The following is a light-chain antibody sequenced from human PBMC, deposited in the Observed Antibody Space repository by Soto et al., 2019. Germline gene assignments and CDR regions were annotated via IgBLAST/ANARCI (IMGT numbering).Light chain of an antibody. CDR1: QSVSSY. CDR2: DAS. CDR3: QQRSNWPPSIT. V-gene: IGKV3-11*01. Sequence: EILLTQSPCTLSLSPGERATLSCRASQSVSSYLAWYQQKPGQAPRLLIYDASNRATGIPARFSGSGSGTDFTLTISSLEPEDFAVYYCQQRSNWPPSITFGQGTRLEIK. J-gene: IGKJ5*01.